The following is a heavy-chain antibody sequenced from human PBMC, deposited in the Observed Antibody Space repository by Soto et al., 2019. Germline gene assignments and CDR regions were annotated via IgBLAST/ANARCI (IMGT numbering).Heavy chain of an antibody. CDR3: ATWLLREHAYDI. CDR1: GLTITGKKY. CDR2: LYDVDDT. D-gene: IGHD2-15*01. J-gene: IGHJ3*02. V-gene: IGHV3-53*01. Sequence: PGGSLRLSCAALGLTITGKKYMSWVRQAPGRGLEWVSALYDVDDTYYADSVKGRCTISRDSSKTIVFLQMTNLGPDDTAVYYCATWLLREHAYDIWGLGTTVTVSS.